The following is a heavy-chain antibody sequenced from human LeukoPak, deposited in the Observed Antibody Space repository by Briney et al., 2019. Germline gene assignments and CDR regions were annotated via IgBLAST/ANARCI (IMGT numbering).Heavy chain of an antibody. Sequence: SETLSLTCTVSGGSISGSDYYWGWIRQPPGKGLEFIGSIYYSGSTYYNPSLKSRVTISVDTSKNQFSLKLSSVTAADTAVCYCARGPQVGATDYYYGMDVWGQGTTVTVSS. CDR2: IYYSGST. V-gene: IGHV4-39*07. CDR1: GGSISGSDYY. CDR3: ARGPQVGATDYYYGMDV. J-gene: IGHJ6*02. D-gene: IGHD1-26*01.